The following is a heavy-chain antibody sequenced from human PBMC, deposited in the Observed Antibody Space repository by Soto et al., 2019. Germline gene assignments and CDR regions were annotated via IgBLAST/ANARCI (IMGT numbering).Heavy chain of an antibody. CDR1: GSRFSNYV. D-gene: IGHD2-2*02. J-gene: IGHJ4*02. CDR3: AREGRLKQAGYNGLVSLGY. CDR2: IIPIFNTT. Sequence: QVQLVQSGAEVKTPGSSLKVSCTVSGSRFSNYVISWVRQAPGHGLEWLGRIIPIFNTTQYAQKFQSRVTITAYKFTTTASLELISLRSDDTAVYYCAREGRLKQAGYNGLVSLGYWGQGTLVTVSS. V-gene: IGHV1-69*06.